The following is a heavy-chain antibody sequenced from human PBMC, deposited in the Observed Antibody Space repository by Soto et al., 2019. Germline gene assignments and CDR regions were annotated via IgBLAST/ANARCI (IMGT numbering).Heavy chain of an antibody. J-gene: IGHJ6*02. Sequence: SETLSLTCTVSGGSISSYYWNWIRHPPGKGLEWIGYIYYSGSTNYNPSLKSRVTISVDTSKNQFSLKLSSVTAADTAVYYCARSYYDYWSGIMDVWGEGTRVTESS. V-gene: IGHV4-59*01. CDR2: IYYSGST. CDR1: GGSISSYY. CDR3: ARSYYDYWSGIMDV. D-gene: IGHD3-3*01.